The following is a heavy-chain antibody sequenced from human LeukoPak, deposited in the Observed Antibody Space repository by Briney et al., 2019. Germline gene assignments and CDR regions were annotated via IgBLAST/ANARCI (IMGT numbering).Heavy chain of an antibody. V-gene: IGHV4-59*01. D-gene: IGHD5-12*01. CDR3: AREIFRGYDSSVKWFDP. Sequence: LETLSLTCTVSGGSISSYYWSWIRQPPGKGLEWIGFIYYSGSTNYNPSLKSRVTISLDTSKNQFSLKLSSVTAADTAVYYCAREIFRGYDSSVKWFDPWGQGTLVTVSS. J-gene: IGHJ5*02. CDR2: IYYSGST. CDR1: GGSISSYY.